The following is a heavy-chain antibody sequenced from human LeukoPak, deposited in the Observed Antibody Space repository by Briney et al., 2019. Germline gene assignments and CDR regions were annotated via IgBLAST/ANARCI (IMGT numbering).Heavy chain of an antibody. D-gene: IGHD1-1*01. CDR3: ARDGGSSTMEPTGGYHYYGMDV. V-gene: IGHV3-53*01. Sequence: GGSLRLSCAASGFTVSRNYMSWVRQAPGKGLEWVSLTYSDGSTSYTDSVKGRFTISRDNSKNTLSLQLNSLRAEDTAVYYCARDGGSSTMEPTGGYHYYGMDVWGQGTTVTVSS. CDR2: TYSDGST. J-gene: IGHJ6*02. CDR1: GFTVSRNY.